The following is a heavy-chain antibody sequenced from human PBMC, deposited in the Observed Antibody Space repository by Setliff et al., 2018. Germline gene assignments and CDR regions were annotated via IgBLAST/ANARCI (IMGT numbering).Heavy chain of an antibody. D-gene: IGHD3-9*01. CDR1: GGSISSYY. CDR2: IYYSGST. J-gene: IGHJ4*02. V-gene: IGHV4-59*12. Sequence: PSETLSLTCTVSGGSISSYYWSWIRQPPGKRLEWIGYIYYSGSTNYNPSLESRVTISVDTSKNQFSLRLNSVTAADTAVYYCARTLYDYDILTGPGYYFDYWGQGTLVTVSS. CDR3: ARTLYDYDILTGPGYYFDY.